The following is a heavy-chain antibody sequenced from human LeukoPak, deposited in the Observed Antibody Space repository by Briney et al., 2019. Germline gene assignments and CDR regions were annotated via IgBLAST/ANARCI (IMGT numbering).Heavy chain of an antibody. J-gene: IGHJ5*02. CDR1: GASITNDDYY. Sequence: SETLSLTCTVSGASITNDDYYWSWIRQHPGKGLEWIGYIYFSGSTYYNPTLKSRASVSVDTSKSQFSLRLTSVTAADTAVYYCARRAPYWSDPWGQGTLVIVSS. V-gene: IGHV4-31*03. D-gene: IGHD3-16*01. CDR3: ARRAPYWSDP. CDR2: IYFSGST.